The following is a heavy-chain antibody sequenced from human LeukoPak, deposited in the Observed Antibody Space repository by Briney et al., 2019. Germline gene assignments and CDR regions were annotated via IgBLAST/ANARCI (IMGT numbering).Heavy chain of an antibody. CDR3: ARVELNYGMDV. CDR2: INPSGGST. Sequence: ASVKVSCKAYGYTFTSYFMHWVRQAPGQGLEWMGIINPSGGSTSYAQKFQGRVTMTRATSTSTVYMELSSLRSEDTAVYYCARVELNYGMDVWGQGTTVTVSS. D-gene: IGHD1-7*01. V-gene: IGHV1-46*01. J-gene: IGHJ6*02. CDR1: GYTFTSYF.